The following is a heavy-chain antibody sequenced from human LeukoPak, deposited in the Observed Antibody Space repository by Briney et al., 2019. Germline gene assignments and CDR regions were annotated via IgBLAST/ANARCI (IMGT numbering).Heavy chain of an antibody. CDR1: GFTVSSNY. CDR3: ARWETCGVYDVCDAFDI. V-gene: IGHV3-66*01. Sequence: GGSLRLSCAASGFTVSSNYMSWVRQAPGKGLEWVSVIYSGGSTYYADSVKGRFTISRDNSKNTLYLQMNSLRAEDTAVYYCARWETCGVYDVCDAFDIWGQGTMVTVSS. CDR2: IYSGGST. J-gene: IGHJ3*02. D-gene: IGHD5/OR15-5a*01.